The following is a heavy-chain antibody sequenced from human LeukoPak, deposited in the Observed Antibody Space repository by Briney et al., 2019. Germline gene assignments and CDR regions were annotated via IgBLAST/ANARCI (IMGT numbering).Heavy chain of an antibody. V-gene: IGHV1-18*01. J-gene: IGHJ4*02. CDR3: ARDPSNTSGRYIYFDY. D-gene: IGHD6-19*01. CDR2: ISTNNGDT. Sequence: GASVKVSCKASGYTFKAYRVSWVRQAPGQGLEWMGWISTNNGDTKYPQNFQGRVTMTTDTSTSTAYMELRSLRSDDTAVYYCARDPSNTSGRYIYFDYWGQGSLVTVSS. CDR1: GYTFKAYR.